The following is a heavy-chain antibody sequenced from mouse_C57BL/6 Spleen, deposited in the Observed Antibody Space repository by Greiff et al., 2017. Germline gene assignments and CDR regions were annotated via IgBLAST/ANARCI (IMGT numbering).Heavy chain of an antibody. V-gene: IGHV1-82*01. Sequence: QGHVKQPGPELVKPGASVKISCKASGYAFSSSWMNWVKQRPGKGLEWIGRIYPGDGDTNYNGKFKGKATLTADKSSSTAYMQLSSLTSEDSAVYFCAREGYYSNYMDYWGQGTSVTVSS. CDR2: IYPGDGDT. CDR1: GYAFSSSW. J-gene: IGHJ4*01. CDR3: AREGYYSNYMDY. D-gene: IGHD2-5*01.